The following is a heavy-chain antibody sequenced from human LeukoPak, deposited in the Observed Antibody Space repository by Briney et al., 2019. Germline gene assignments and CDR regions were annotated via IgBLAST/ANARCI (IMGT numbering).Heavy chain of an antibody. V-gene: IGHV3-30*02. J-gene: IGHJ4*02. Sequence: AGSLRLSCAASGVTFSSYALNWTRQAPGKGLEWVAFIWPDGSKKYYADSVKGRFAISRENSKNTVYLQMNDLRPEDTALYFCAKISSSAESNFDYWGQGTLLTVSS. D-gene: IGHD6-25*01. CDR1: GVTFSSYA. CDR3: AKISSSAESNFDY. CDR2: IWPDGSKK.